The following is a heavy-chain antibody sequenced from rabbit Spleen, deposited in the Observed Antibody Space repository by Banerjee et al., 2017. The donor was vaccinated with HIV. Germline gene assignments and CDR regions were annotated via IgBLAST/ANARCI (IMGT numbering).Heavy chain of an antibody. Sequence: QEQLVESGGGLVQPEGSLTLTCTASEFDFSGNYYICWFRQAPGKGPEWIACIFAGSSGNTYYASWAKGRFTISKTSSTTVTLQMTSLTAADTATYFCARDYISHPDYGYAGYYFVLWGPGTLVTVS. J-gene: IGHJ6*01. CDR3: ARDYISHPDYGYAGYYFVL. D-gene: IGHD6-1*01. V-gene: IGHV1S45*01. CDR1: EFDFSGNYY. CDR2: IFAGSSGNT.